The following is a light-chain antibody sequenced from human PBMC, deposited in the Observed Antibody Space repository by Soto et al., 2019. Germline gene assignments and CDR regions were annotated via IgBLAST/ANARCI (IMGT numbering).Light chain of an antibody. CDR3: QQYDSSPSYT. CDR1: QSVSSSY. Sequence: EIVLTQSPGTLSLSPGERATLSCRASQSVSSSYLAWYQQKPGQAPRLLIYGASSRAPGIPDRFSGSGSGTDFTLTISRLEPEDFAVYYCQQYDSSPSYTFGQGTKLEIK. CDR2: GAS. V-gene: IGKV3-20*01. J-gene: IGKJ2*01.